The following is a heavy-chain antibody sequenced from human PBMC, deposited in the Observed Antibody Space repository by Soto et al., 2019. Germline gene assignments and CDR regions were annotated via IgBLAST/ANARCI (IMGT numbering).Heavy chain of an antibody. J-gene: IGHJ6*03. D-gene: IGHD6-6*01. CDR2: MNPNSGNT. V-gene: IGHV1-8*01. Sequence: QVQLVQSGAEVKKPGASVKVSCKASGYTFTSYDINWVRQATGQGLEWMGWMNPNSGNTGYAQKFQGRVTITRNTSISTAYMELSSLRSEDTAVYYCARGGLGDEPYYYYYYMDVWGKGTTVTVSS. CDR3: ARGGLGDEPYYYYYYMDV. CDR1: GYTFTSYD.